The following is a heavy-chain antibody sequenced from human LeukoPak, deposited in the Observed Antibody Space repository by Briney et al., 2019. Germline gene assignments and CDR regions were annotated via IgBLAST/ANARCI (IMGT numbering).Heavy chain of an antibody. J-gene: IGHJ4*02. D-gene: IGHD2-21*01. CDR2: INPNSGDN. CDR1: GDGFSDYY. CDR3: ARGGGIQSCGGKTCFRGFVY. Sequence: ASVKVSCKASGDGFSDYYMHWVRQAPGQGLEYMGWINPNSGDNSCAQKFQGRVSMTRDTSITTLYMELTSLRSDDTAVYFCARGGGIQSCGGKTCFRGFVYWGQGTLVTVSS. V-gene: IGHV1-2*02.